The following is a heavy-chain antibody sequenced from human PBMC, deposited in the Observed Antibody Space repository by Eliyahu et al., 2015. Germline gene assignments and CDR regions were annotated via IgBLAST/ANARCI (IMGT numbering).Heavy chain of an antibody. CDR1: GFTFSNXW. D-gene: IGHD2-8*02. CDR3: TTACLLYWWCTTDY. Sequence: EVQLVESGGGLVKPGGXLRLSCAASGFTFSNXWMSWVRQAPGKGLEWVGXIKSKTDGGTTDYAAPVKGRFTISRDDSKNTLYLQMNSLKTEDTAVYYCTTACLLYWWCTTDYWGQGTLVTVSS. J-gene: IGHJ4*02. CDR2: IKSKTDGGTT. V-gene: IGHV3-15*01.